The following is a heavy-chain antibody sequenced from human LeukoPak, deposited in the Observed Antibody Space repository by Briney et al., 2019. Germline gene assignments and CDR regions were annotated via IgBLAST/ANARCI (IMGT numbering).Heavy chain of an antibody. Sequence: GGSLRLSCAASGFTFSIYEMNWVRQAPGKGLEWVSYISSSGSTIYYADSVKGRFTISRDNAKNSLYLQMNSLRAEDTAVYYCARGRPYYYDSSGYGDSDYWGQGTLVTVSS. D-gene: IGHD3-22*01. V-gene: IGHV3-48*03. J-gene: IGHJ4*02. CDR2: ISSSGSTI. CDR1: GFTFSIYE. CDR3: ARGRPYYYDSSGYGDSDY.